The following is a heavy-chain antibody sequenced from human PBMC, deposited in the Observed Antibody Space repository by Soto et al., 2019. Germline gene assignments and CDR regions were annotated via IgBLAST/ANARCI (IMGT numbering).Heavy chain of an antibody. D-gene: IGHD3-3*01. CDR1: GFTFSSFA. J-gene: IGHJ3*02. CDR3: AKTIFGVVIIPVFNYDDAFDI. V-gene: IGHV3-23*01. Sequence: GGSLRLSCAASGFTFSSFAMSWVRQAPGKGLEWVSAISGSGGSTYYADSVKGRFTISRDNSKNTLYLQMNSLRAEDTAVYYCAKTIFGVVIIPVFNYDDAFDIWGQGTMVTVSS. CDR2: ISGSGGST.